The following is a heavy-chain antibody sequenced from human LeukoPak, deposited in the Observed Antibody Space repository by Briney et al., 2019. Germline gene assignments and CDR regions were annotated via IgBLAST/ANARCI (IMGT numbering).Heavy chain of an antibody. V-gene: IGHV4-31*03. D-gene: IGHD6-6*01. CDR3: ARGKGAALIDY. CDR1: GGSISSGGYY. Sequence: TLSLTCTVSGGSISSGGYYWSWIRQHPGKGLEWIGYIYYSGSTYYNPSLKSRVTISVDTSKNQFSLKLSSVTAADTAVYYCARGKGAALIDYWGQGTLVTVSS. CDR2: IYYSGST. J-gene: IGHJ4*02.